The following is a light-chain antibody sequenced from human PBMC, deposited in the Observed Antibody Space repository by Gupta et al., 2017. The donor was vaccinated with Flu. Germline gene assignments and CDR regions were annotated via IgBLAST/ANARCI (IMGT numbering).Light chain of an antibody. CDR3: QTWDISTYV. CDR1: KLGNKD. J-gene: IGLJ1*01. V-gene: IGLV3-1*01. CDR2: EDK. Sequence: SYELTQPPSVSVSPGQTASITCPGDKLGNKDVCWYQQKPGQSAILVIYEDKRRSAGIPGRFSGSNSGDTATLTISGTQAMDEADYYCQTWDISTYVFGTGTKVTVL.